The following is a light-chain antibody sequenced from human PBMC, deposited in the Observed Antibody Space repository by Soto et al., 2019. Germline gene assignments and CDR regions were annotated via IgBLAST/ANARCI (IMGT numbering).Light chain of an antibody. CDR2: AAS. Sequence: DIQMTQSPSSLSASVGDRLTITCRASQVISNFLAWYQQKPGKVPKLLIYAASTLQSGVPSRFSGSGSETDFTLTISSLQPEDVATYYCQKYNSAPWTFGQGTQVEIK. J-gene: IGKJ1*01. CDR3: QKYNSAPWT. CDR1: QVISNF. V-gene: IGKV1-27*01.